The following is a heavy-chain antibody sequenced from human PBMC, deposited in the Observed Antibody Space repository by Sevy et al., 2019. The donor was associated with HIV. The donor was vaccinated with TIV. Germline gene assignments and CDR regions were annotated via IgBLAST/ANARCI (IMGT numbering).Heavy chain of an antibody. Sequence: SETLSLTCTVSGGSISSYYWSWIRQPPGKGLEWIGYIYYSGSTNYNPSLKSRVTISVETSKNRCYLRLSSVTAADTAVYYCARGYYDILTGLDAFDIWGQGTMVTVSS. CDR2: IYYSGST. V-gene: IGHV4-59*01. CDR3: ARGYYDILTGLDAFDI. CDR1: GGSISSYY. D-gene: IGHD3-9*01. J-gene: IGHJ3*02.